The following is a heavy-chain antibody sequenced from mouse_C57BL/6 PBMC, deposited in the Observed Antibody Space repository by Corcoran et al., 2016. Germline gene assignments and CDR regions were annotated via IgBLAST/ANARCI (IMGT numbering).Heavy chain of an antibody. V-gene: IGHV1-26*01. D-gene: IGHD1-1*01. CDR3: ARTRYGSSPWFAY. CDR2: INPNNGGT. Sequence: IQLVQSGPELKKPGASVKISCKASGYTFTDYYMNWVKQSHGKSLEWIGDINPNNGGTSYNQKFKGKATLTVDKSSSTAYMELRSLTSEDSAVYYCARTRYGSSPWFAYWGQGTLVTVSA. J-gene: IGHJ3*01. CDR1: GYTFTDYY.